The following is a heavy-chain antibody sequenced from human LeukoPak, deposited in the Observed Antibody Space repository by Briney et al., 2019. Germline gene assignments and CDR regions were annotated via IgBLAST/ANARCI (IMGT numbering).Heavy chain of an antibody. D-gene: IGHD3-22*01. CDR3: ASLAGPDMIVHAFDI. CDR1: GFTYSSCS. CDR2: ISSSSSTI. V-gene: IGHV3-48*01. J-gene: IGHJ3*02. Sequence: GGSLRLSCAASGFTYSSCSMNWVRQAPGKGLEWVSYISSSSSTIYYADSVKGRFTISRDNAKNSLYLQMNSLRAEDTAVYYCASLAGPDMIVHAFDIWGQGTMVTVSS.